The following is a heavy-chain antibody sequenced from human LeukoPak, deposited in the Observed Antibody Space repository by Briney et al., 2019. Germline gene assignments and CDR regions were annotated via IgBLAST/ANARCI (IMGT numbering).Heavy chain of an antibody. V-gene: IGHV4-39*07. CDR3: ARAGYYYDSSGYPDY. D-gene: IGHD3-22*01. CDR2: IYYSGST. CDR1: GGSISSSSYY. Sequence: SETLSLTCNVSGGSISSSSYYWGWIRQPPGKGLEWIGSIYYSGSTYYNSSLKSRVTISVDTSKNQFSLKLSSVTAADTAVYYCARAGYYYDSSGYPDYWGQGTLVTVSS. J-gene: IGHJ4*02.